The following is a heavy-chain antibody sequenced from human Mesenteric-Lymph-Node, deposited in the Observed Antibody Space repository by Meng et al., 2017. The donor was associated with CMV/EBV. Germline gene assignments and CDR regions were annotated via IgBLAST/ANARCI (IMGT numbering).Heavy chain of an antibody. D-gene: IGHD2-2*01. J-gene: IGHJ5*02. CDR1: GFSFSSGYY. V-gene: IGHV4-38-2*02. CDR3: ARVSRYCSSTSCYEVDP. Sequence: SETLSLTCTVSGFSFSSGYYWGWIRQPPGKGLEWIANIYHLGNTYYNPSLQSRVTISMDTSKNQFSLKLNSVTAADTAVYYCARVSRYCSSTSCYEVDPWGQGTLVTVSS. CDR2: IYHLGNT.